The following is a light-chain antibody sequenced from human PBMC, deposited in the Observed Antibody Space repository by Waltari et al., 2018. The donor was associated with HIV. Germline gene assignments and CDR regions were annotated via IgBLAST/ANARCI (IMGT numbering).Light chain of an antibody. CDR3: QQYNNWPLT. V-gene: IGKV3-15*01. CDR2: AAS. CDR1: HSVSSK. Sequence: EIVMPQSPATLSVSPGERVTFSCRASHSVSSKLAWYQPKPGQAPRLLSYAASTRATGIPARFSGGGSGTEFTLTISSLQSEDFAVYFCQQYNNWPLTFGGGTRVEI. J-gene: IGKJ4*01.